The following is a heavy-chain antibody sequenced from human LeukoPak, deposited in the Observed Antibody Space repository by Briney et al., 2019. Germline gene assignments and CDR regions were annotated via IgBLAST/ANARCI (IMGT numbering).Heavy chain of an antibody. CDR3: AKRIATAGPYFDY. J-gene: IGHJ4*02. D-gene: IGHD6-13*01. Sequence: PGGSLRLSCAASGFTFSSYAMSWVSQAPGMGLEWVSAISASGGSTYYADSVKGRFTISRDSSKSTLYLQMNTLRAEDTAVYYCAKRIATAGPYFDYWGQGALVTVSS. CDR2: ISASGGST. CDR1: GFTFSSYA. V-gene: IGHV3-23*01.